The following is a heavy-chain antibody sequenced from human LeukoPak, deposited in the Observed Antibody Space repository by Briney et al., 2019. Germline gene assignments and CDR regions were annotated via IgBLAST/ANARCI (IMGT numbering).Heavy chain of an antibody. V-gene: IGHV1-8*01. J-gene: IGHJ4*02. CDR1: GYTFTNYG. D-gene: IGHD2-15*01. Sequence: GASVKVSCKASGYTFTNYGINWVRRATGQWLEWMGWMDPNSGNTGYAQKFQGRVTMTRSTSISTAYMELSSLTSEDTAVYYCARVSLGYCSGGTCYFQDHWGQGTLVTVSS. CDR2: MDPNSGNT. CDR3: ARVSLGYCSGGTCYFQDH.